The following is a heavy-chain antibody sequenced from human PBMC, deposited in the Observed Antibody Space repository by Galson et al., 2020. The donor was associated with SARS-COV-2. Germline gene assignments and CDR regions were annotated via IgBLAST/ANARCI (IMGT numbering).Heavy chain of an antibody. CDR1: GFNFDDFG. CDR3: VKDRDLDF. CDR2: ISWNSGSA. J-gene: IGHJ4*02. V-gene: IGHV3-9*01. Sequence: GGSLRLSCAASGFNFDDFGMHWVRQAPGKGLEWVAGISWNSGSADYATSVRGRFTISRDNAKRSIHLQMNSLRPEDTANYFCVKDRDLDFWGQGTLVLLSS.